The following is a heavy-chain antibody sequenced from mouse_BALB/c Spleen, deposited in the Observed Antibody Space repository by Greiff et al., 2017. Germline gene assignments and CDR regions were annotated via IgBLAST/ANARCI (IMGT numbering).Heavy chain of an antibody. V-gene: IGHV1S56*01. CDR2: IYPGNVNT. J-gene: IGHJ4*01. CDR1: GYTFTSYY. Sequence: QVQLKESGPELVKPGASVRISCKASGYTFTSYYIHWVKQRPGQGLEWIGWIYPGNVNTKYNEKFKGKATLTADKSSSTAYMQLSSLTSEDSAVYFCARKRGGMDYWGQGTSVTVSS. CDR3: ARKRGGMDY.